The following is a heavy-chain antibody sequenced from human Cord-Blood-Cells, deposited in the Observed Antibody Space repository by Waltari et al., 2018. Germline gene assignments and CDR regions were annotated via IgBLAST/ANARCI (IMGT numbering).Heavy chain of an antibody. J-gene: IGHJ3*02. CDR1: GYTLTELS. Sequence: QVQLVQSGAEVKKPGASVKVSCKVSGYTLTELSMHWVRQAPGKGREWMGGFDPEDGETIYAQKFQGRVTMTEDTSTDTAYMELSSLRSEDTAVYYCATDRRDGYNYGDAFDIWGQGTMVTVSS. CDR2: FDPEDGET. V-gene: IGHV1-24*01. D-gene: IGHD5-12*01. CDR3: ATDRRDGYNYGDAFDI.